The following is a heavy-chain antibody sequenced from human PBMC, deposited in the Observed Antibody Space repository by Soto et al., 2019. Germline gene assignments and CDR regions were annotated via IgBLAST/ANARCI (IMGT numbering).Heavy chain of an antibody. CDR3: ARDPTNDYGDDTFDY. J-gene: IGHJ4*02. V-gene: IGHV1-69*06. Sequence: QVLLLQAGSEVKKPGSSVKVSCKASGDAFQSYAIHWVRQAPGQGLEYMGRIIPSYDRTKYAQKFQGRLTVTADMYTSTGYMELSSLRSEDTAVYYCARDPTNDYGDDTFDYWGQGTKVIVSS. CDR2: IIPSYDRT. CDR1: GDAFQSYA. D-gene: IGHD4-17*01.